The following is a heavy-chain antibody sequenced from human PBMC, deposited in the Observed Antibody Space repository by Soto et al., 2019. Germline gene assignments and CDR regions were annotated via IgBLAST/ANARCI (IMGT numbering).Heavy chain of an antibody. D-gene: IGHD3-22*01. V-gene: IGHV4-34*01. CDR3: ATYDSGGKFDF. J-gene: IGHJ4*02. CDR1: GGSFSGYY. CDR2: INHSGST. Sequence: ASETLSLTCAVYGGSFSGYYWSWIRQPPGKGLEWIGEINHSGSTNYNPSLKSRVTISVDTSKNQFSLKLTSVTAADTAVYYCATYDSGGKFDFWGLGTLVTVSS.